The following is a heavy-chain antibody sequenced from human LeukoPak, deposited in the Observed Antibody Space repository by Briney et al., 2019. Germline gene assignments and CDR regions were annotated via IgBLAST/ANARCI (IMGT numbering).Heavy chain of an antibody. Sequence: PGGSLRLSCAASGSTFSSYWMHWVRQAPGKGLVWVSRINSDGSSTSYADSVKGRFTISRDNAKNTLYLQMNSLRAEDTAVYYCARGLPTYYFDYWGQGTLVTVSS. V-gene: IGHV3-74*01. CDR2: INSDGSST. D-gene: IGHD4-11*01. CDR3: ARGLPTYYFDY. CDR1: GSTFSSYW. J-gene: IGHJ4*02.